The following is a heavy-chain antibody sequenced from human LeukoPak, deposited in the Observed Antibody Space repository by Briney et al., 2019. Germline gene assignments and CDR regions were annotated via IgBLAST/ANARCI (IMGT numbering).Heavy chain of an antibody. Sequence: PSETLSLTCTVSGGSISISNYYWGWIRQPPGKGLEWIGSIYYSGSTYYNPSLKSRVTISVDTSKNQFSLKLSSLTAADTAVYYCARQIEMATISDFSDYFDYWGQGTLVTVSS. CDR2: IYYSGST. CDR1: GGSISISNYY. CDR3: ARQIEMATISDFSDYFDY. J-gene: IGHJ4*02. D-gene: IGHD5-12*01. V-gene: IGHV4-39*01.